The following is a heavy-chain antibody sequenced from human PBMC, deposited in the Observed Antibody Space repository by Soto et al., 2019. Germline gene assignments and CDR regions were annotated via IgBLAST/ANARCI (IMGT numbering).Heavy chain of an antibody. J-gene: IGHJ4*02. V-gene: IGHV3-23*01. CDR3: ARGFSAGKGSTPDF. CDR1: GFTFSSFA. Sequence: PGGSLRFSCAASGFTFSSFAMSWVRQAPGKGLDWVSAISGSGGSTYSADSVKGRFTISRDNSKNTLYLQMSSLRAEDTAVYYSARGFSAGKGSTPDFWGQGSLVTVSS. D-gene: IGHD6-13*01. CDR2: ISGSGGST.